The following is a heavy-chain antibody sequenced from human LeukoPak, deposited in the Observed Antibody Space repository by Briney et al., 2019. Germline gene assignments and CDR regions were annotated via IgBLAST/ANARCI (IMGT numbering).Heavy chain of an antibody. D-gene: IGHD5-18*01. CDR1: GGSISSGSYY. V-gene: IGHV4-61*02. Sequence: SETLSLTCTVSGGSISSGSYYWSGIRQPAGKGLEWIGRIYTSGSTNYNPSLKSRVTISVDTSKNQFSLKLSSVTAADTAVYYCARAHGYSYGHFDYWCPGTLVTVSS. J-gene: IGHJ4*02. CDR2: IYTSGST. CDR3: ARAHGYSYGHFDY.